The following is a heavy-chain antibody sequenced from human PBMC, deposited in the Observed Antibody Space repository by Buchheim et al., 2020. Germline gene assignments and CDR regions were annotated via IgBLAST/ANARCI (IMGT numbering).Heavy chain of an antibody. CDR1: GFTFSDYE. CDR2: ISSVGTTI. CDR3: AKDTDSSSWFDY. Sequence: VQLVESGGGLVQPGGSLRLSCAASGFTFSDYEMNWVRQAPGKGLEWVSYISSVGTTIYYADSVKGRFTISRDNATNSLYLQMNSLRAEDTAVYYCAKDTDSSSWFDYWGQGTL. V-gene: IGHV3-48*03. D-gene: IGHD6-13*01. J-gene: IGHJ4*02.